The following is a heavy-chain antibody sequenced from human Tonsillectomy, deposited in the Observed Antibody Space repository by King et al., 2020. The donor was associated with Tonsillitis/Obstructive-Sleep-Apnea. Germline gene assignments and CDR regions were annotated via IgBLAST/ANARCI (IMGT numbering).Heavy chain of an antibody. Sequence: VQLVESGGGVVQPGGSLRLSCAASGFTFSSYGMHWVRQAPGKGLEWVTFIRYDGSNKYYADSVKGRFTISRDNSKNTLYLQMNSLRAEDTAVYYCAKASYDYVWGSYRSQPTDYWGQGTLVTVSS. D-gene: IGHD3-16*02. CDR2: IRYDGSNK. CDR3: AKASYDYVWGSYRSQPTDY. V-gene: IGHV3-30*02. CDR1: GFTFSSYG. J-gene: IGHJ4*02.